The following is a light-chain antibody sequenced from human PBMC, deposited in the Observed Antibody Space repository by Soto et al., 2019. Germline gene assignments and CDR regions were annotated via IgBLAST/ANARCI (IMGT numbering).Light chain of an antibody. J-gene: IGKJ1*01. CDR2: GAS. CDR3: QQYNTPT. CDR1: QSVRSN. V-gene: IGKV3-15*01. Sequence: EIVMTQSPATLSVSPGERATLSCRASQSVRSNLAWHQQKPGQAPRLLIYGASTRATGIPARFSGSGSGTEFTLTISSLQSEDFAVYYCQQYNTPTFGQGTKVEIK.